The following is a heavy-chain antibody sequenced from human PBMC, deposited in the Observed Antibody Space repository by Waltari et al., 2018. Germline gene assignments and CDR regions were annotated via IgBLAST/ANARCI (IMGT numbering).Heavy chain of an antibody. Sequence: QVQLVQSGAEVKKPGSSVKVSCKASGGTFSSYTLPWVRQAPGQGLEWMGGIIPIFGTTMYAQKLQGRVTITADKSTSTAYMELSSLRFDDTAMYFCARDLPYGSGTYYNSPAGFWGQGTLVTVSS. D-gene: IGHD3-10*01. CDR2: IIPIFGTT. CDR1: GGTFSSYT. J-gene: IGHJ4*02. V-gene: IGHV1-69*06. CDR3: ARDLPYGSGTYYNSPAGF.